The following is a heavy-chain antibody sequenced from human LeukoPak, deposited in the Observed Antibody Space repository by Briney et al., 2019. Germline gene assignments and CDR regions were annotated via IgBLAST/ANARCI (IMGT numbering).Heavy chain of an antibody. D-gene: IGHD3-10*01. CDR3: ARARGRGYYYYMDV. J-gene: IGHJ6*03. V-gene: IGHV4-31*03. Sequence: PSETLSLTCTVSGGSISSGGYYWSWIRQHPGEGLEWIGYIYYSGSTYYNPSLKSRVTISVDTSKNQFSLKLSSVTAADTAVYYCARARGRGYYYYMDVWGKGTTVTVSS. CDR2: IYYSGST. CDR1: GGSISSGGYY.